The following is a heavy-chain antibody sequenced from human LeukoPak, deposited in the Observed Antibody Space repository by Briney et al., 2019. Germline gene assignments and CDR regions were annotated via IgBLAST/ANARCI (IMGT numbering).Heavy chain of an antibody. J-gene: IGHJ4*02. Sequence: SETLSLTCTVSGGSISSYYWSWIRQPPGKGLEWIGYIYYSGSTNYNPSLKSRVTISVDTSKNQFSLKLSSVTAADTAVYYCARGVPGWYYFDYWGQGTLVTVSS. CDR3: ARGVPGWYYFDY. D-gene: IGHD6-19*01. CDR2: IYYSGST. V-gene: IGHV4-59*01. CDR1: GGSISSYY.